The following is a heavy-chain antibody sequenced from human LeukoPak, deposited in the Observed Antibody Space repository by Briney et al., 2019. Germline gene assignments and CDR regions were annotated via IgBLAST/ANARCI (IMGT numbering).Heavy chain of an antibody. CDR1: GYTFTRHG. CDR2: ISNYNGNT. CDR3: ARAIVVTDSDAFDI. Sequence: ASVKVSCKASGYTFTRHGISWVRQAPGQGLEWMGWISNYNGNTKYAQKLQGRVTMTTDTSTSTAYMELRSLRSDDTAVYYCARAIVVTDSDAFDIWGQGTTVTVSS. V-gene: IGHV1-18*01. J-gene: IGHJ3*02. D-gene: IGHD2-21*01.